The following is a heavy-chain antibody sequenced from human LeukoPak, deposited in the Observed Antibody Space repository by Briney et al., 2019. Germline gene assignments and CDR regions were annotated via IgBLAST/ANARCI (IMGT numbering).Heavy chain of an antibody. CDR2: ISGNGDNT. D-gene: IGHD6-13*01. V-gene: IGHV3-23*01. J-gene: IGHJ4*02. CDR3: AKLYSSTWGDFDH. CDR1: GFTFSNFA. Sequence: GGSLTLSCAASGFTFSNFAMSWVRQAPGKGLEWVSSISGNGDNTYYADSVKGRFTISRDNSKNTLVLQMHSLRAEDRARYYCAKLYSSTWGDFDHWGQGTLDTVSS.